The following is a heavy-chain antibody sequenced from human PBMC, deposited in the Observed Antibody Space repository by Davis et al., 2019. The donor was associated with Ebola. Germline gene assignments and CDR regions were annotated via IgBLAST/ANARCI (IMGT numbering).Heavy chain of an antibody. CDR1: GGSISSYY. J-gene: IGHJ5*02. D-gene: IGHD6-13*01. CDR3: ARVYSSSWSNWFDP. CDR2: IYTSGST. V-gene: IGHV4-4*07. Sequence: PSETLSLTCTVSGGSISSYYWSWIRQPAGKGLEWIGRIYTSGSTNYNPSLKSRVTMSVDTSKNQFSLKLRSVTAADTAMYYCARVYSSSWSNWFDPWGQGILVTVSS.